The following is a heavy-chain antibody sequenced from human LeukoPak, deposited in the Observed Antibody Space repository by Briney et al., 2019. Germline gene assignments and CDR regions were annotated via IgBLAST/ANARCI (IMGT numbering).Heavy chain of an antibody. D-gene: IGHD6-19*01. CDR3: AKDGRQHSSGWYGS. CDR2: IRYDGSNK. CDR1: GITFSSYG. Sequence: GGSLRLSCAASGITFSSYGMHWVRQAPGKGLEWVAFIRYDGSNKYYADSVKGRFTISRDNSKNTLYLQMNSLRAEDTAVYYCAKDGRQHSSGWYGSWGQGTLVTVSS. J-gene: IGHJ5*02. V-gene: IGHV3-30*02.